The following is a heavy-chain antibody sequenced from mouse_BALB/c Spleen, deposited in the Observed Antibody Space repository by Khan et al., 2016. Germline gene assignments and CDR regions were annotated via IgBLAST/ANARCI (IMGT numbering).Heavy chain of an antibody. Sequence: VQLQQSGAELAKLGASVKMSCKASGYTFTTYWMHWVKQRPGQGLEWIGYITPSTGYTEYNQKFKDKATLTADKSSSTAYIQLSSLTSEDSAGYYCAMRDFDVWGARTSVTVSS. CDR2: ITPSTGYT. CDR1: GYTFTTYW. CDR3: AMRDFDV. V-gene: IGHV1-7*01. J-gene: IGHJ1*01.